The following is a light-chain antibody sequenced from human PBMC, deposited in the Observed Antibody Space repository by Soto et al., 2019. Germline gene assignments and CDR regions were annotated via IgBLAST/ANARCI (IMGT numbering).Light chain of an antibody. Sequence: QSALTQPASVSGSPGQSITISCTGTSSDVGGYNYVSWYQQHPGKAPKLMIHDVSDRPSGVSNRFSGSKSGNTASLIISGLQAEDEADYYCCSYAGSYTYVFGTGTKVTVL. CDR1: SSDVGGYNY. J-gene: IGLJ1*01. CDR3: CSYAGSYTYV. V-gene: IGLV2-14*01. CDR2: DVS.